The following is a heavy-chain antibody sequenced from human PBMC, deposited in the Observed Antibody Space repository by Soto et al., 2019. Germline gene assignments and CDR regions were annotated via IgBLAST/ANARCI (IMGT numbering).Heavy chain of an antibody. CDR3: ARGGEWLQLDY. V-gene: IGHV1-46*01. Sequence: QVQLVQSGAEVKKPGASVRVSCKASGYNFTSYYMHWVRQAPGQGLEWMGIANPNGGGTSYAQKFHGRVTMTRDTSTNTVYMELTGLRSEDTDVYYCARGGEWLQLDYWGQGTLVTVSS. CDR2: ANPNGGGT. J-gene: IGHJ4*02. D-gene: IGHD5-12*01. CDR1: GYNFTSYY.